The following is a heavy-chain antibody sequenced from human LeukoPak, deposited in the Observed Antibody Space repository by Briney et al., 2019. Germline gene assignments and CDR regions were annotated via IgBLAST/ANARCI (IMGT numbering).Heavy chain of an antibody. CDR1: GGSFSGYY. CDR3: ARGRPRGLAPMVRGVILLDY. D-gene: IGHD3-10*01. CDR2: INHSGST. J-gene: IGHJ4*02. Sequence: NPSETLSLTCAVYGGSFSGYYWSWIRQPPGKGLEWIGEINHSGSTNYNPSLKSRVTISVDTSKNQFSLKLSSVTAADTAVYYCARGRPRGLAPMVRGVILLDYWGQGTLVIVSS. V-gene: IGHV4-34*01.